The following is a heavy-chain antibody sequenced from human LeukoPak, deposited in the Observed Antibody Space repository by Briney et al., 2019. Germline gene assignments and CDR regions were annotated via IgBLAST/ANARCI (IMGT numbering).Heavy chain of an antibody. CDR1: GFTFSSYW. CDR3: ARAGYCTTTTCYVDY. J-gene: IGHJ4*02. Sequence: PGGSLRLSCAASGFTFSSYWMHWVRQAPGKGLVWVSRIKTDGSSTTYADSVKGRFTISGDNAKNTLYLQMNSLRAEDTAVYYCARAGYCTTTTCYVDYWGQGTLVTVSS. V-gene: IGHV3-74*01. CDR2: IKTDGSST. D-gene: IGHD2-2*03.